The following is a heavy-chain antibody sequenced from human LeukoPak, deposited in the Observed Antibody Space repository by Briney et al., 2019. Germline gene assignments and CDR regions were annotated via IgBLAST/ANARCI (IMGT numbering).Heavy chain of an antibody. V-gene: IGHV3-23*01. D-gene: IGHD3-10*01. CDR1: GFTFSSYA. CDR3: AKYYGTSYYYGSGSNYFDY. CDR2: ISGSGGST. Sequence: GGSLRLSCAASGFTFSSYAMSWVRQAPEKGLEWVSAISGSGGSTYYADSVKGRFTISRDNSKNTLYLQMNSLRAEDTAVYYCAKYYGTSYYYGSGSNYFDYWGQGTLVTVSS. J-gene: IGHJ4*02.